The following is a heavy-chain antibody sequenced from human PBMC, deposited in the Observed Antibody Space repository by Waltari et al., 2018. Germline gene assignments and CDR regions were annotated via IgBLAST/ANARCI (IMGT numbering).Heavy chain of an antibody. CDR3: ARGLQTRKSGTYLNPFDL. CDR2: VTPKSGAT. Sequence: HVQLVQSGPEVKKTGDSVKVSCKASGAAFNANFVPWVRQVAGQGPQWMGWVTPKSGATKYAPKFQGRVSMTRDTSITTLYLELSSLRSDDTAIYYCARGLQTRKSGTYLNPFDLWGQGTKVTVSS. D-gene: IGHD1-26*01. J-gene: IGHJ3*01. V-gene: IGHV1-2*02. CDR1: GAAFNANF.